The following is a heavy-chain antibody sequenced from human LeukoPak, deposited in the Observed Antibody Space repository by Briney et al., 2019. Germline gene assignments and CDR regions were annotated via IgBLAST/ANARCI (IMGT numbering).Heavy chain of an antibody. CDR1: GYTFTSYY. J-gene: IGHJ3*02. D-gene: IGHD1-26*01. V-gene: IGHV1-46*01. Sequence: ASVKVSCKASGYTFTSYYMHWVRQAPGQGLEWMGLINPTGGSTSYAQKFQGRVTMTRDMSTSTVYMELSSLRSEDTAVYYCAREFRGSGSYYGIHEAFDIWGQGTMVTVSS. CDR2: INPTGGST. CDR3: AREFRGSGSYYGIHEAFDI.